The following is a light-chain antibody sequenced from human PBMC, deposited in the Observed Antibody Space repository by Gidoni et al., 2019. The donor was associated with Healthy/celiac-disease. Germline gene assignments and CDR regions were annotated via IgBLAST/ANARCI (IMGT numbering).Light chain of an antibody. Sequence: DILMTQSPSSLSASVGDRVTITCRASQSISSYLHWYQQKPGKAPTLLINAASNLQSGVPSRFSGSGSGTDFTLTISSLQPEDFATYYCQQSYSTFWTFGQGTKVEIK. J-gene: IGKJ1*01. CDR2: AAS. V-gene: IGKV1-39*01. CDR1: QSISSY. CDR3: QQSYSTFWT.